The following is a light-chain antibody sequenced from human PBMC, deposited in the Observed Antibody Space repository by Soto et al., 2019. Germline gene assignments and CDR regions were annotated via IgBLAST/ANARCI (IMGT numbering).Light chain of an antibody. J-gene: IGKJ4*01. V-gene: IGKV1D-12*01. Sequence: DIQICQSLSSVSASVEERVTITCRASQGVGSWLAWYQQKPGKAPKLLIYTASTLQSGVPSRFRGSGSGTDFTLTISSLQPEDFATYYCQHASSCPLTFAGGTKVDIK. CDR1: QGVGSW. CDR3: QHASSCPLT. CDR2: TAS.